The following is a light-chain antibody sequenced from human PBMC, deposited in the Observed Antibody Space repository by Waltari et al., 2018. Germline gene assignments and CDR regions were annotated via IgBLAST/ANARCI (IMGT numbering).Light chain of an antibody. V-gene: IGLV1-44*01. J-gene: IGLJ2*01. CDR3: AAWDNSLTSL. Sequence: WYQRLPGLAPKLLIYYTHQRPSGVPDRFSVSKSGTSASLDITGLRSEDEADYYCAAWDNSLTSLFGGGTRLTVL. CDR2: YTH.